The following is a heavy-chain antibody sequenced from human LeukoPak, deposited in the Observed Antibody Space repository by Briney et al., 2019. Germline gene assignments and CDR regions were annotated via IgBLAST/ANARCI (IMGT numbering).Heavy chain of an antibody. V-gene: IGHV4-61*02. D-gene: IGHD2-2*01. CDR2: IYTSGST. CDR1: GGSISSGSYY. J-gene: IGHJ3*02. CDR3: ARGVVPAAIGAFDI. Sequence: SETMSLTCTVSGGSISSGSYYWSWIRQPAGKGLEWIGRIYTSGSTNYNPSLKSRVTISVDTSKNQLSLKLSSVTAADTSVYYCARGVVPAAIGAFDIWGQGTMVTASS.